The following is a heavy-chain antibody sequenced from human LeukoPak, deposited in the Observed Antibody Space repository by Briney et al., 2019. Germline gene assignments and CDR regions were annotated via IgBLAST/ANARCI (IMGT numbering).Heavy chain of an antibody. V-gene: IGHV1-2*02. D-gene: IGHD3-3*01. CDR2: INPNSGGT. CDR1: GYTFTGYY. CDR3: ARDPLYDFWSGYYPWAGLCYFDY. Sequence: GASVKVSCKASGYTFTGYYMHWVRQAPGQGLEWMGWINPNSGGTNYAQKFQGRVTMTRDTSISTAYMELSRLRSDDTAVYYCARDPLYDFWSGYYPWAGLCYFDYWGQGTLVTVSS. J-gene: IGHJ4*02.